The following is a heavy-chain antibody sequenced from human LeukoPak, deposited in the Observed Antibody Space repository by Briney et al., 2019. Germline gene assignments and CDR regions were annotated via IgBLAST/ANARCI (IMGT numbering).Heavy chain of an antibody. CDR2: ISYDGSNK. D-gene: IGHD6-19*01. V-gene: IGHV3-30*04. J-gene: IGHJ4*02. Sequence: GRSLRLSCAASGFTFSSYAMHWVRQAPGKGLEWVAVISYDGSNKYYADSVEGRFTISRDNSKNTLYLQMNSLRAEDTAVYYCAREVSGWYALDYWGQGTLVTVSS. CDR1: GFTFSSYA. CDR3: AREVSGWYALDY.